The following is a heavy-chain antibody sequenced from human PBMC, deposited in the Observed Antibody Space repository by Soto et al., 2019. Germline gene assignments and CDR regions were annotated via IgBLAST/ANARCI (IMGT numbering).Heavy chain of an antibody. CDR1: GYSFTGYY. V-gene: IGHV1-2*02. CDR3: ARGWERSSYAYRRFDP. J-gene: IGHJ5*02. D-gene: IGHD5-18*01. Sequence: QVQLVQSGAEVKKPGASVKVSCKASGYSFTGYYMHWVRQAPGQGLEWMGWINANSGGTSYAQKFQGRVTMARDTSISTADMDLTRLTSDDTAVYFCARGWERSSYAYRRFDPWGQGTLVTVSS. CDR2: INANSGGT.